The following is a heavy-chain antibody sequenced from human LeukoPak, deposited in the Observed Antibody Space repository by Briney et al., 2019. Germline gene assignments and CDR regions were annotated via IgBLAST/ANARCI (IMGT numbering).Heavy chain of an antibody. J-gene: IGHJ4*02. CDR1: GYTFTDYY. D-gene: IGHD2-15*01. V-gene: IGHV1-2*02. CDR3: ARTPMGYCSGDTYHSALLDS. CDR2: ISPSSGDT. Sequence: ASVKVSCKASGYTFTDYYIHWVRQVPGQGLEWMGWISPSSGDTSSAQKFQGRVTMTRDTSIRTAYMEMSSLRSDDTGDTAVYYGARTPMGYCSGDTYHSALLDSGGKEALLTVSS.